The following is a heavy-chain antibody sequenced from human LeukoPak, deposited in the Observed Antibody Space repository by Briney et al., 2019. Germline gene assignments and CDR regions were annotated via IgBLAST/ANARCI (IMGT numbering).Heavy chain of an antibody. V-gene: IGHV3-23*01. J-gene: IGHJ5*02. CDR2: ISDSGGGT. Sequence: PGGSLRPSCAASGFTFSNYDMSWVRQAPGKGLEWVSSISDSGGGTYYADSVKGRFTTSRDNSKNTLYLQMTNLRAADTAVYYCAKDLSRAVAADWFDPWDQGSLVTVSS. D-gene: IGHD6-19*01. CDR1: GFTFSNYD. CDR3: AKDLSRAVAADWFDP.